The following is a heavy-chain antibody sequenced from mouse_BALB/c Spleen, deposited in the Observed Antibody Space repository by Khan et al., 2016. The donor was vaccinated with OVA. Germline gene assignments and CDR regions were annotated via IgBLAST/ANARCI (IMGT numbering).Heavy chain of an antibody. CDR1: GYTFTSYG. CDR2: INFYNGGT. V-gene: IGHV1S136*01. Sequence: VRLQQSGPELVKPWASVKMACKASGYTFTSYGMHWVKQKPGQGLEWIGYINFYNGGTNYNENFKGKATLTADKASSTAYMELSSLTSEDSAGDYCERIHYGSGLDYWGQGNTLTASS. D-gene: IGHD1-1*01. CDR3: ERIHYGSGLDY. J-gene: IGHJ2*01.